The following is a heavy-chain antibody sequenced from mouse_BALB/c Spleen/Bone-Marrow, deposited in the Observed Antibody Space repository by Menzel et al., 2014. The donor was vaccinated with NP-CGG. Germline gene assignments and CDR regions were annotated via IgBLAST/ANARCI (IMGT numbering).Heavy chain of an antibody. J-gene: IGHJ4*01. CDR2: IDPANGNT. V-gene: IGHV14-3*02. CDR3: ARWLLPYGLDY. D-gene: IGHD2-3*01. Sequence: EVKVEESGAELVKPGASVKLSCTASGFNIKDTYMHWVKQRPEQGLEWIGRIDPANGNTKYDPKFQGKATITADTSSNTASLQLSSLTSEDTAVYYCARWLLPYGLDYWGQGTSVTVSS. CDR1: GFNIKDTY.